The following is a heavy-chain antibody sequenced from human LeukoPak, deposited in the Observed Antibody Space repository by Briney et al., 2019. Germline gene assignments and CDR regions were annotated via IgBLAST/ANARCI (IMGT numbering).Heavy chain of an antibody. CDR2: ISYDGSNK. J-gene: IGHJ6*03. Sequence: GGSLRLSCAASGFTFSSYGMHWVRQAPGKGLEWVAVISYDGSNKYYADSVKGRFTISRDNSKNTLYLQMNSLRAEDTAVYYCAREDIAARPYYYYYMDVWGKGTTVTVSS. CDR3: AREDIAARPYYYYYMDV. CDR1: GFTFSSYG. D-gene: IGHD6-6*01. V-gene: IGHV3-30*19.